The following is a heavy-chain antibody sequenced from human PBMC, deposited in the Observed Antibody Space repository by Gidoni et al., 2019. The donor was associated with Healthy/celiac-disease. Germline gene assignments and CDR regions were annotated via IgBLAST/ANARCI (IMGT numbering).Heavy chain of an antibody. V-gene: IGHV4-59*01. CDR1: GGSISSYY. D-gene: IGHD3-10*01. Sequence: QVQLQESGPGLVKPSETLSLTCTVSGGSISSYYWSWIRQPPGKGLEWIGYIYYSGSTNYNPSLKSRVTISVDTSKNQFSLKLSSVTAADTAVYYCARTYYYGSGSYDWGQGTLVTVSS. CDR2: IYYSGST. J-gene: IGHJ4*02. CDR3: ARTYYYGSGSYD.